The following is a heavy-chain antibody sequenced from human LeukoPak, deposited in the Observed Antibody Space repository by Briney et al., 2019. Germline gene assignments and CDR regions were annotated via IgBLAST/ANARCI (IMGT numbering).Heavy chain of an antibody. J-gene: IGHJ4*02. D-gene: IGHD2-15*01. CDR3: ARGLLDCSGGSCYWTPPIDY. CDR1: GSSISRGYY. V-gene: IGHV4-38-2*01. CDR2: ISHSGST. Sequence: SETLSLTCAVSGSSISRGYYWGWIRQPPGKGLEWIGSISHSGSTYYNPSLKSRVTISVDTSKNQFSLKLSSVTAADTAVYYCARGLLDCSGGSCYWTPPIDYRGQGTLVTVSS.